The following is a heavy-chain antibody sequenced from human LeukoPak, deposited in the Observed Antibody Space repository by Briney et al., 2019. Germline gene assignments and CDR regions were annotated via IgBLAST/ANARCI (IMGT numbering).Heavy chain of an antibody. CDR3: ARGRYSSGWILDY. V-gene: IGHV3-30*02. CDR1: GFTFSSYG. D-gene: IGHD6-19*01. Sequence: GGSLRLSCAASGFTFSSYGMHWVRQAPGKGLEWVAFIRYDGSYKYYADSVKGRFTISRDNARNSLFLQMNTLRAEDTAVYYCARGRYSSGWILDYWGQGTLVTVSS. CDR2: IRYDGSYK. J-gene: IGHJ4*02.